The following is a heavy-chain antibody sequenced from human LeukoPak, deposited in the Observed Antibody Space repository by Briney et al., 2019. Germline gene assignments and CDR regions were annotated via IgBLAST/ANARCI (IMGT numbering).Heavy chain of an antibody. CDR3: ASGSYSSGWHPYFDS. Sequence: SETLSLTCSVSGGSLSSSNYYWGCLRQPPGKGLEWIGSLFYTGSTYYNPSLKSRVTISVDTSKNQFSLNLSSVTAADKAIYYCASGSYSSGWHPYFDSWGQGTLVTVSS. J-gene: IGHJ4*02. V-gene: IGHV4-39*01. CDR2: LFYTGST. D-gene: IGHD6-19*01. CDR1: GGSLSSSNYY.